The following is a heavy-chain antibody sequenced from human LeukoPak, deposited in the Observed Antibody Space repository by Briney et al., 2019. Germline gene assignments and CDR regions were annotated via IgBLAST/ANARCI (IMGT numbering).Heavy chain of an antibody. D-gene: IGHD3-10*01. CDR1: GFTFSSYG. J-gene: IGHJ4*02. CDR2: ISYDGSNK. CDR3: AKDQGQSMVRGVMVD. V-gene: IGHV3-30*18. Sequence: GGSLRLSCAASGFTFSSYGMHWVRQAPGKGLEWVAVISYDGSNKYYADSVKGRFTISRDNSKNTLYLQMNSLRAEDTAVYYCAKDQGQSMVRGVMVDWGQGTLVTVSS.